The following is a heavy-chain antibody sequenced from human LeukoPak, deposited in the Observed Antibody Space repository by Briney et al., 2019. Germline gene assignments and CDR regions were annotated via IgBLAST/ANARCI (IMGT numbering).Heavy chain of an antibody. J-gene: IGHJ5*02. CDR1: GGSISSGTHY. Sequence: SETLSLTCTVSGGSISSGTHYWTWIRQPAGKGLEWIGRISSTGSVHYNPSLKSRVTVSADTSKNQFSLKLTAVIVADTALYFCARAPRSGVGDRRGYWLDPWGQGTLVTVSP. CDR3: ARAPRSGVGDRRGYWLDP. CDR2: ISSTGSV. V-gene: IGHV4-61*02. D-gene: IGHD2-8*01.